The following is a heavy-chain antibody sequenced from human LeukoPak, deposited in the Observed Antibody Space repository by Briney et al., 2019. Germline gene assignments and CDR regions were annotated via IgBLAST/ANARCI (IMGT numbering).Heavy chain of an antibody. CDR3: AREVGRMDY. CDR2: ISSSGTTI. CDR1: GFTFSSYE. V-gene: IGHV3-48*03. J-gene: IGHJ4*02. D-gene: IGHD2-15*01. Sequence: PGGSLRLSCAPSGFTFSSYEMNWVRQAPGKGLEWVSYISSSGTTIYYADSVKGRFTISKDNAKSSLYLQMNSLRAEDTAVYYGAREVGRMDYWGQGTLVTVSS.